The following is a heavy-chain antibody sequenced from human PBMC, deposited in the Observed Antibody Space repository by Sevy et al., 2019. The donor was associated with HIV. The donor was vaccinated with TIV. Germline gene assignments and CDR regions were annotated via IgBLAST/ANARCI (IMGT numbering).Heavy chain of an antibody. Sequence: GGSLRLSCAASGFTLSSYDMHWVRQAPGKGLEWVAVISDDGSNKYYADSVKGRLTISRDNSKNTLFLQMNSLRAEDTGVYYRARAQDIVVVPAAIGMDVWGQATTVTVSS. V-gene: IGHV3-30-3*01. J-gene: IGHJ6*02. CDR1: GFTLSSYD. CDR3: ARAQDIVVVPAAIGMDV. CDR2: ISDDGSNK. D-gene: IGHD2-2*01.